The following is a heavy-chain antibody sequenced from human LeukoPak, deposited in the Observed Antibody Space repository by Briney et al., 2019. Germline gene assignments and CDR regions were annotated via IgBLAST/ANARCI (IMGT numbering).Heavy chain of an antibody. CDR3: ARAPYYYDSSGYYPMGYFDL. D-gene: IGHD3-22*01. J-gene: IGHJ2*01. V-gene: IGHV4-34*01. Sequence: NPSETLSLTCAVYGGSFSGYYWSWIRQPPGKGLEWIGEINHSGSTNYNPSLKSRVTISVDTSKNQFSLKLSSVTAADTAVYYCARAPYYYDSSGYYPMGYFDLWGRGTLVTVSS. CDR1: GGSFSGYY. CDR2: INHSGST.